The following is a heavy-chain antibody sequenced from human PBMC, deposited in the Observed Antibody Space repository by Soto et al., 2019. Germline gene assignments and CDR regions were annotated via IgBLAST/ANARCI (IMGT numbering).Heavy chain of an antibody. CDR1: GGSLTKYY. Sequence: SETLSLTCTVSGGSLTKYYWSWIRQPAGKGLEWIGRISTSGNVVSKASLRSRLTMSVDTSKNQFSLRLTSVTAADTAVYYCARDNNDFWILYPLAFDYWGQGALVTVSS. CDR2: ISTSGNV. J-gene: IGHJ4*02. D-gene: IGHD3-3*01. CDR3: ARDNNDFWILYPLAFDY. V-gene: IGHV4-4*07.